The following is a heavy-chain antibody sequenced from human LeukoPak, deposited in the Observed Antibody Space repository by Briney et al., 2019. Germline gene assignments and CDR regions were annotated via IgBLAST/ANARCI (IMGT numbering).Heavy chain of an antibody. CDR2: ISFKGRT. CDR1: GGSISSHY. J-gene: IGHJ3*02. Sequence: SETLSLTCAVSGGSISSHYWSWIRQSPGRGLEWIGHISFKGRTNYSPSLKSRVTISVDTSKNQFSLKLTSVTATDTAIYYCARHGTPQYYYDSRGLDSFDIWGQGTMVTVSS. V-gene: IGHV4-59*08. CDR3: ARHGTPQYYYDSRGLDSFDI. D-gene: IGHD3-22*01.